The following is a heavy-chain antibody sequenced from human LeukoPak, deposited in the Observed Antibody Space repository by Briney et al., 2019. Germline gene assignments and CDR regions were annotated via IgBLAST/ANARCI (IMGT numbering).Heavy chain of an antibody. V-gene: IGHV4-34*01. CDR2: INHSGST. J-gene: IGHJ4*02. CDR3: ARGRYRSGSQFDY. Sequence: SETLSLTCAVYGGSFSGYYSSWIRQPPGKGLEWIGEINHSGSTNYNPSLKSRVTISVDTSKNQFSLKLSSVTAADTAVYYCARGRYRSGSQFDYWGQGTLVTVSS. D-gene: IGHD5-12*01. CDR1: GGSFSGYY.